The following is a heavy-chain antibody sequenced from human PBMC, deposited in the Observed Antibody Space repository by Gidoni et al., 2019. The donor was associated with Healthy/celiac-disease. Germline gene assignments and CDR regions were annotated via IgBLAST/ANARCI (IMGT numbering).Heavy chain of an antibody. D-gene: IGHD3-22*01. CDR1: GFTFSSYA. CDR2: ISGSGGST. CDR3: AKDVYYYDSSGYLTFDY. Sequence: EVQLLESGGGLVQPGGSLRLSCAASGFTFSSYAMSWVRQAPGKGLEWVSAISGSGGSTYYADSVKGRFTISRDNSKNTLYLQMNSLRAEDTAVYYCAKDVYYYDSSGYLTFDYWGQGTLVTVSS. V-gene: IGHV3-23*01. J-gene: IGHJ4*02.